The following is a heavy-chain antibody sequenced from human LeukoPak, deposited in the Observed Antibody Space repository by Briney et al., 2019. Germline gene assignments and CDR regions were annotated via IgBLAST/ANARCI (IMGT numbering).Heavy chain of an antibody. V-gene: IGHV3-33*01. D-gene: IGHD3-10*01. Sequence: GGSLRLSCAASGFTFSSYGMHWVRQAPGKGLEWVANIWYDGSNKYYADSVKVRFTISRDNSKNTLYLQMNSLRAEDTAVYYCARDYYGSGSYQSYFDYWGQGTLVTVSS. CDR1: GFTFSSYG. CDR2: IWYDGSNK. CDR3: ARDYYGSGSYQSYFDY. J-gene: IGHJ4*02.